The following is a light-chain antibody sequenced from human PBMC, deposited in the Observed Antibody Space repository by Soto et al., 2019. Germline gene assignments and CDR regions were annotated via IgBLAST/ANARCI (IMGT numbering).Light chain of an antibody. CDR3: CSVRGTIFV. CDR2: DVN. J-gene: IGLJ1*01. Sequence: HSALTQPRSVSGSPGQSVTVSCTGTSSDVGAQNHVSWYQQHPGKAPKLMISDVNKRPSGVPDRFSGSKSGNTASLTISGLQAGDKADYYCCSVRGTIFVFGTGTKLTVL. CDR1: SSDVGAQNH. V-gene: IGLV2-11*01.